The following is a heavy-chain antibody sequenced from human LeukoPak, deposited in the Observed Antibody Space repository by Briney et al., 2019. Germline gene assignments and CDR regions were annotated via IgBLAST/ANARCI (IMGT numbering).Heavy chain of an antibody. CDR2: IRSSGNTI. J-gene: IGHJ3*02. V-gene: IGHV3-48*03. Sequence: PGGSLRLSCAASEFTFTSYELNWVRQAPGKGLEWVSYIRSSGNTISYADSVKGRFTISRDNAKNSLYLQVISLRAEDTAVYYCARGPSIAARYDAFDIWGQGTMVTVSS. D-gene: IGHD6-6*01. CDR1: EFTFTSYE. CDR3: ARGPSIAARYDAFDI.